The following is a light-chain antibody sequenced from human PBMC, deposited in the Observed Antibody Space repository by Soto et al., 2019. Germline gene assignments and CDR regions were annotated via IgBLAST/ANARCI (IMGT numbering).Light chain of an antibody. Sequence: EIVLRQSPGTLSLSPGERATLSCRASQSVSRSYLAWYQQKPGQAPRXVIYDASSRATGTPDRFSSTGAATACTRTISRLEPEDFKVGDCPQYYRTTRTFGQGTKVDIK. CDR3: PQYYRTTRT. CDR2: DAS. J-gene: IGKJ1*01. CDR1: QSVSRSY. V-gene: IGKV3-20*01.